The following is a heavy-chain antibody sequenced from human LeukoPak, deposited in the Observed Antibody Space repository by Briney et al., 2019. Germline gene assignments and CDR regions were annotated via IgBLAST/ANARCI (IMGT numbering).Heavy chain of an antibody. J-gene: IGHJ1*01. CDR3: TTESPVVASLSGH. D-gene: IGHD2-15*01. CDR2: IKSKTDGGTT. CDR1: GFTFSNAW. Sequence: PGGSLRLSCAASGFTFSNAWMSWVRQAPGKGLEWVGRIKSKTDGGTTDYAAPVKGRLTISRDDSKNTLYLQMNSLNTEDIAVYYCTTESPVVASLSGHWGQGTLVTVSS. V-gene: IGHV3-15*01.